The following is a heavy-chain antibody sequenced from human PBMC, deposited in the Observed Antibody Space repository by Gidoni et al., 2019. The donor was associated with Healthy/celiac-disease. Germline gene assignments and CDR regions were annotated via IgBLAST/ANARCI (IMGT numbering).Heavy chain of an antibody. Sequence: QVHLQESGPVLVKPSQTLSLPFTVSVCSISSGSYYWSWIRQPAGKGLEWIGRIYTSGSTNYNPSLKSRVTMSVDTSKNQFSLKLSSVTAADTAVYYCAISSSSGFDYWGQGTLVTVSS. CDR2: IYTSGST. CDR3: AISSSSGFDY. D-gene: IGHD6-6*01. J-gene: IGHJ4*02. V-gene: IGHV4-61*02. CDR1: VCSISSGSYY.